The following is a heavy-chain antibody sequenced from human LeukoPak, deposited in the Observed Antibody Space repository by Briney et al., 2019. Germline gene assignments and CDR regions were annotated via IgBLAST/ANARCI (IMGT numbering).Heavy chain of an antibody. J-gene: IGHJ4*02. CDR3: AAPHFYDSSDYYFDY. V-gene: IGHV1-69*05. D-gene: IGHD3-22*01. CDR2: IIPIFGTA. CDR1: GGIFSSYA. Sequence: SVKVSCKASGGIFSSYAISWVRQAPGQGLEWMGGIIPIFGTANYAQKFQGRVTINTDESTSTAYMELSSLRSEDTAVYYCAAPHFYDSSDYYFDYWGQGTLVTVSS.